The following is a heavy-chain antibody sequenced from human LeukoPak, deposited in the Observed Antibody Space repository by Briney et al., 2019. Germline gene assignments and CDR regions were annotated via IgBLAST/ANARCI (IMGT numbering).Heavy chain of an antibody. Sequence: GGSLRLSCAASGFTFSSYSMNWVRQAPGKGLEWVSYISSSSSTIYYADSVKGRFTISRDNSKNTLYLQMNSLRAEDTAVYYCAKDLTVTRSWYFDLWGRGTLVTVSS. D-gene: IGHD4-17*01. J-gene: IGHJ2*01. CDR3: AKDLTVTRSWYFDL. CDR2: ISSSSSTI. CDR1: GFTFSSYS. V-gene: IGHV3-48*01.